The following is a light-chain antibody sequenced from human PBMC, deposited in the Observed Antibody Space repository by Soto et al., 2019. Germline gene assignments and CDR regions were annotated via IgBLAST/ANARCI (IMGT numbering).Light chain of an antibody. CDR2: DVA. J-gene: IGLJ1*01. CDR3: NSYTGSSTYV. Sequence: QSVLTQPASVSGSPGQSITISCTGTSSDVGGYNYVYWYQHHPGKVPKLLIYDVANRPSGVSDRFSGSKSGNTASLTISGLQAEDEADYYCNSYTGSSTYVFGNGTKVTVL. V-gene: IGLV2-14*03. CDR1: SSDVGGYNY.